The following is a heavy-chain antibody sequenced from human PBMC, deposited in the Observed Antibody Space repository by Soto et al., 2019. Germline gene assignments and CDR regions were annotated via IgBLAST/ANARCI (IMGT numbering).Heavy chain of an antibody. CDR2: IWYDGSNK. V-gene: IGHV3-33*01. CDR3: ARGMLDNVVVTAIRRGALGY. Sequence: QVQLVESGGGVVQPGRSLRLSCAASGFTFSSYGMHWVRQAPGKGLEWVAVIWYDGSNKYYADSVKGRFTISRDNSKNTLYLQMNSLRAEDTAVYYCARGMLDNVVVTAIRRGALGYWGQGTLVTVSS. J-gene: IGHJ4*02. D-gene: IGHD2-21*02. CDR1: GFTFSSYG.